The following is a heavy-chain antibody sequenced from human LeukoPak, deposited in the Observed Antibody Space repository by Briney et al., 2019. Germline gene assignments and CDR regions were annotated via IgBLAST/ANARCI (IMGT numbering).Heavy chain of an antibody. CDR3: ARAVAVAAPENDY. CDR2: MNPNSGNT. D-gene: IGHD6-19*01. CDR1: GCTFTSYD. V-gene: IGHV1-8*01. Sequence: ASVKVSCKASGCTFTSYDINWVRQATGQGLEWMGWMNPNSGNTGYAQKFQGRVTMTRNTSISTAYMELSSLRSEDTAVYYCARAVAVAAPENDYWGQGTLVTVSS. J-gene: IGHJ4*02.